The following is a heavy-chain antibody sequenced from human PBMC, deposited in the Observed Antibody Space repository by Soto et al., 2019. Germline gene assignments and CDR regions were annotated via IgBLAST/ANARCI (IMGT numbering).Heavy chain of an antibody. V-gene: IGHV3-53*01. Sequence: GGSLRLSCAASGFTVSSNYMSWVSQAPGKGLEWVSVIYSGGSTYYADSVKGRFTISRDNSKNTLYLQMNSLRAEDTAVYYCAREPFSYYDSSGYFPWGQGALVTVSS. CDR1: GFTVSSNY. J-gene: IGHJ5*02. CDR2: IYSGGST. D-gene: IGHD3-22*01. CDR3: AREPFSYYDSSGYFP.